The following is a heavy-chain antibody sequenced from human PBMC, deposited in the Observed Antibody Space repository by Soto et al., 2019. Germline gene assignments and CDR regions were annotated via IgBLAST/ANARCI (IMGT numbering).Heavy chain of an antibody. CDR3: AREPIAAAGINDAFDI. V-gene: IGHV4-31*03. CDR2: IYYSGST. Sequence: SETLSLTCTVSGGSISSGGYYWSWIRQHPGKGLEWIGYIYYSGSTYYNPSLKSRVTISVDTSKNQFSLKLSSVTAADTAVYYCAREPIAAAGINDAFDIWGQGTMVTVS. D-gene: IGHD6-13*01. CDR1: GGSISSGGYY. J-gene: IGHJ3*02.